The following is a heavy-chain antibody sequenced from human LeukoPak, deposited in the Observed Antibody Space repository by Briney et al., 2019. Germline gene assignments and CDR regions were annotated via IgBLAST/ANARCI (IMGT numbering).Heavy chain of an antibody. J-gene: IGHJ6*03. CDR1: GDSVTTGLHY. CDR3: ARGRRGKYSPYFYYHMDV. Sequence: PSETLSPTCNVSGDSVTTGLHYYSWIRQHPGEGLEWIGCTHYSGSTHYKSSLRSRLIISLDTSKNQVSLKLTSVTAADTAVYYCARGRRGKYSPYFYYHMDVWGTGTPVTVSS. D-gene: IGHD1-26*01. V-gene: IGHV4-31*03. CDR2: THYSGST.